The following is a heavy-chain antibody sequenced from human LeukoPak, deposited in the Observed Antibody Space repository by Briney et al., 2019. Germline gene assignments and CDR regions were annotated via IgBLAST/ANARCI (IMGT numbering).Heavy chain of an antibody. J-gene: IGHJ5*02. CDR2: ISSDSIYT. D-gene: IGHD4-17*01. V-gene: IGHV3-11*06. CDR3: AKALRRAREWFAL. Sequence: GGSLRLSCAASGFTFSDYYMSWIRQPPEKGLEWVSYISSDSIYTNYADSVKGRFTISRDNAKNTLYLEMNSLIAEDPALDYWAKALRRAREWFALWGQGTVDSVPS. CDR1: GFTFSDYY.